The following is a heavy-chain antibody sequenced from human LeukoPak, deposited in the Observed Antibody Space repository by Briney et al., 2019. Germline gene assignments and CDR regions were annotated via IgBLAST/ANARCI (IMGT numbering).Heavy chain of an antibody. CDR3: ARVSSDKRDY. Sequence: GGSLRLSCAASGFNFSSYSMNWVRQAPGKGLEWVSSISSSSSYIYYADSVKGRFTITRDNAKNSLYLQMNSLRAEDTAVYYCARVSSDKRDYWGQGTLVTVSS. J-gene: IGHJ4*02. CDR2: ISSSSSYI. CDR1: GFNFSSYS. V-gene: IGHV3-21*01. D-gene: IGHD6-6*01.